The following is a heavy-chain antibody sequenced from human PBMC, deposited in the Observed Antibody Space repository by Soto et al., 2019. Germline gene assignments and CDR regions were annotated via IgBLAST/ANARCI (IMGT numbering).Heavy chain of an antibody. Sequence: QVQLVQSGAEVRKPGASVKVSCKASGYTFTSYDINWLRQTTGEGLVWMGWMNPNSANTIYAPTLQGRATMTRNTSTHTAYMELRSLTSDDTAGYYFARVKYILSVPEALESWGQGTLVTVSP. J-gene: IGHJ5*02. D-gene: IGHD1-1*01. CDR3: ARVKYILSVPEALES. CDR1: GYTFTSYD. V-gene: IGHV1-8*01. CDR2: MNPNSANT.